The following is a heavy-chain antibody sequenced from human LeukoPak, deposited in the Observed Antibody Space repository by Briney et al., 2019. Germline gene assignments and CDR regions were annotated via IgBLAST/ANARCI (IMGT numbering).Heavy chain of an antibody. J-gene: IGHJ4*02. V-gene: IGHV1-69*13. Sequence: SVKVSCKASGGTFSSYAISWVRQAPGQGREWMGGIIPMFGTANYAQKFQGRVTITADESTSTAYMELSSLRSEDTAVYYCARKLAYCGGDCCFDYWGQGTLVTVSS. CDR2: IIPMFGTA. D-gene: IGHD2-21*02. CDR3: ARKLAYCGGDCCFDY. CDR1: GGTFSSYA.